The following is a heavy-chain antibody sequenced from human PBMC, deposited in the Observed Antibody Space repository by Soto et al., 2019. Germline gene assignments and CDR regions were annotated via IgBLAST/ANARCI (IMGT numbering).Heavy chain of an antibody. D-gene: IGHD6-13*01. Sequence: SLRLSCSASGFTFNDHSMHWVREAPVKGLEWVSGISWNGGSRGYADSVQGRFTISRDNAKNSLYLQMNSLKPEDTALYYCAKDLRSTAWYSISFFDYWGQGALVTVSS. V-gene: IGHV3-9*01. CDR1: GFTFNDHS. J-gene: IGHJ4*02. CDR2: ISWNGGSR. CDR3: AKDLRSTAWYSISFFDY.